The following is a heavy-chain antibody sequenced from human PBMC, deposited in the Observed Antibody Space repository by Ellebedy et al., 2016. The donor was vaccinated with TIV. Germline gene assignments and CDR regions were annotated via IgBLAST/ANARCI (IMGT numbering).Heavy chain of an antibody. CDR1: GFTFNTYS. J-gene: IGHJ4*02. D-gene: IGHD1-26*01. V-gene: IGHV3-21*01. CDR3: ARSGELDS. Sequence: PGGSLRLSCAASGFTFNTYSMNWVRQAPGKGLEWVSSISSSNSYINYADSVKGRFTISRDNAMSSLFLQMNSLSAEDTAVYYCARSGELDSWGQGTLVTVSS. CDR2: ISSSNSYI.